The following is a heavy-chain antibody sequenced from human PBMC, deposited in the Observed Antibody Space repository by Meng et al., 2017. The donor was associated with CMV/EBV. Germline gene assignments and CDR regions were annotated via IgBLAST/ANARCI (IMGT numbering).Heavy chain of an antibody. V-gene: IGHV3-30-3*01. CDR3: ARGDYFDY. J-gene: IGHJ4*02. Sequence: QVQLVESGGGVVQPGRSLRLSCAASGFTFSSYARHWVRQAPGKGLEWVAVISYDGSNKYYADSVKGRFTISRDNSKNTLYLQMNSLRAEDTAVYYCARGDYFDYWGQGTLVTVSS. CDR2: ISYDGSNK. CDR1: GFTFSSYA.